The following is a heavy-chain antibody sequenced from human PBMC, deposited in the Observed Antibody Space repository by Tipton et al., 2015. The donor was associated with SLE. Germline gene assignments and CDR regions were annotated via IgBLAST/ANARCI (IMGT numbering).Heavy chain of an antibody. Sequence: SLRLSCAASGFTFSSYWMSWVRQAPGKGLEWVANIKQDGSEKYYVDSVKGRFTISRDNAKNSLYLQMNSLRAEDTAVYYCARAEYSGYGWDYFDYWGQGTLVTVSS. V-gene: IGHV3-7*01. CDR1: GFTFSSYW. CDR2: IKQDGSEK. CDR3: ARAEYSGYGWDYFDY. J-gene: IGHJ4*02. D-gene: IGHD5-12*01.